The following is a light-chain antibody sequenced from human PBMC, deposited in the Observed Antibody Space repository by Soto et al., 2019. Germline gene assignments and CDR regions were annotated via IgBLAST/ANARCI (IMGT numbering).Light chain of an antibody. J-gene: IGLJ1*01. V-gene: IGLV2-14*01. Sequence: QSALTQPASVSGSPGQSITISCTGTSSDVGGYNYVSWYQQHPGIAPKLLIYGVTNRPSGVSTRFSGSKSGNTASLTISGLQAEXXAXYXCSSYTSASTLLYLFGTGTKLTVL. CDR1: SSDVGGYNY. CDR3: SSYTSASTLLYL. CDR2: GVT.